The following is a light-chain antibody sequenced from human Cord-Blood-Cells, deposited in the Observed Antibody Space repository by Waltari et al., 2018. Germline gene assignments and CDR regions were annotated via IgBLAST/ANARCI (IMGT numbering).Light chain of an antibody. V-gene: IGKV4-1*01. CDR2: AAS. CDR3: QQYYSTPRT. J-gene: IGKJ1*01. CDR1: PGVLYSANDKNY. Sequence: DIVMPQSPDSLAVSLGARATINCTSSPGVLYSANDKNYLAWYKQKLGQPPNLLIYAASTRRSGVPDRFSGSGSGTDFTLTISSLQAEDVAVYCCQQYYSTPRTFGQWTKVEIK.